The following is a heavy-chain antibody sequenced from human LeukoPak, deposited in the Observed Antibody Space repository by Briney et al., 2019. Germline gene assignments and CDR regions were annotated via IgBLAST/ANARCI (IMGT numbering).Heavy chain of an antibody. CDR3: ARIITGYSSSWHRGYYYYYMDV. D-gene: IGHD6-13*01. Sequence: PSETLSLTCTVSGGSISSSSYYWGWIRQPPGKGLEWIGSVYYSGSTYYNPSLKSRVTISVDTSKNQFSLKLSSVTAADTAVYYCARIITGYSSSWHRGYYYYYMDVWGKGTTVTISS. CDR2: VYYSGST. V-gene: IGHV4-39*01. J-gene: IGHJ6*03. CDR1: GGSISSSSYY.